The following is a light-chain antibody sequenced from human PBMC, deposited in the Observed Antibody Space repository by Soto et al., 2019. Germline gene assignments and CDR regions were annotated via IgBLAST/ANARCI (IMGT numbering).Light chain of an antibody. Sequence: DIQMTQSPSTLSASVGDRVTITCRASQSIGRWLAWFQQKPGKAPKLLIHEASTLESGVPSRFSGSGSGTEFTLTISSLQPDDFASYHCQQYSSYLFTFGQGTKLEI. J-gene: IGKJ2*01. CDR1: QSIGRW. V-gene: IGKV1-5*01. CDR2: EAS. CDR3: QQYSSYLFT.